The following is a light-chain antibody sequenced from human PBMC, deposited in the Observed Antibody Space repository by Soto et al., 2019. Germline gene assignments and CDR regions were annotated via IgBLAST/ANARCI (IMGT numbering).Light chain of an antibody. V-gene: IGKV3-15*01. Sequence: EIVMTQSPATLSVSPGGRATLSFRASQSVSSYLAWYQQRPGQPPRLLIYGASTRATGIPARFSGSGSGTEFSLNISSLQAEDFAVYYCQQYNTWPPKYTVGQGTKLEIK. CDR1: QSVSSY. CDR3: QQYNTWPPKYT. J-gene: IGKJ2*01. CDR2: GAS.